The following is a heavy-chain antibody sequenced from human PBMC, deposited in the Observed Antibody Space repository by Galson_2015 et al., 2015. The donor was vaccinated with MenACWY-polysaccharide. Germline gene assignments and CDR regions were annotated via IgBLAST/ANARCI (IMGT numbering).Heavy chain of an antibody. CDR2: TQYGGSNK. CDR3: AREGSRIVFHAFDI. D-gene: IGHD2-2*01. Sequence: SLRLSCAASGSRFSNSGMHWVRQAPGKGLEWVAVTQYGGSNKVYADSVKGRFTISRDNSKNTVFLEMNTLGVEDTAVYYCAREGSRIVFHAFDIWGQGTMVTVSS. CDR1: GSRFSNSG. V-gene: IGHV3-33*01. J-gene: IGHJ3*02.